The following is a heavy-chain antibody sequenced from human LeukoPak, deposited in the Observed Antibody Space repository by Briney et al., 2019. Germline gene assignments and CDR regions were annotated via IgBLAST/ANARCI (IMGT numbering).Heavy chain of an antibody. CDR1: GGSISSGDYY. CDR2: IYYSGST. D-gene: IGHD3-22*01. CDR3: ARGGRHYYDSSGCIDY. J-gene: IGHJ4*02. Sequence: SETLSLTCTVSGGSISSGDYYWSWIRQPPGKGLEWIGYIYYSGSTYYNPSLKSRLTISVGTSKNQFSLKLSSVTAADTAVYYCARGGRHYYDSSGCIDYWGQGTLVTVSS. V-gene: IGHV4-30-4*01.